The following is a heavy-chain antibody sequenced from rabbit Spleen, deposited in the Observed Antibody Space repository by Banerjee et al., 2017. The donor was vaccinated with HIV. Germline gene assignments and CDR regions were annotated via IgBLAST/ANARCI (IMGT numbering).Heavy chain of an antibody. CDR2: IYTNTDS. V-gene: IGHV1S45*01. J-gene: IGHJ4*01. Sequence: QEQLVESGGDLVKPGASLTLTCTASGFSFSSSYYMGWVRQASGKGLEWIGDIYTNTDSSYASWARGRFTISKTSSTTVTLQMTSLTAADTATYFCVRNPNNGGVAFDLWGPGPLVTVS. D-gene: IGHD2-1*01. CDR1: GFSFSSSYY. CDR3: VRNPNNGGVAFDL.